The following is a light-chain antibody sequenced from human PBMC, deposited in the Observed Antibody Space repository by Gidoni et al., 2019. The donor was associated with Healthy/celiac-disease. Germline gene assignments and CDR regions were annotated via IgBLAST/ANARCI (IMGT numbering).Light chain of an antibody. V-gene: IGLV4-69*01. CDR3: QTWGTGIVV. J-gene: IGLJ2*01. CDR2: LNSDGSH. CDR1: SGHSSYA. Sequence: QLVLTQSTSASASLGASVKRTCTLSSGHSSYALAWHQQQPEKGPRYLMKLNSDGSHSKGDGIPDRFSGSSSWAERYLTISSLQSEDEADYYCQTWGTGIVVFGGGTKLTVL.